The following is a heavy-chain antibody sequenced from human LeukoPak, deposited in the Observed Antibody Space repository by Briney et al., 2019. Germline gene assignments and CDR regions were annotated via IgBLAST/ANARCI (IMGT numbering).Heavy chain of an antibody. CDR3: ARDPMEQWLEISFFYDY. CDR1: GFTFSSYG. Sequence: PGGSLRLSCAASGFTFSSYGVHWVRQAPGKGLEWVAVISYDGSNKYYADSVKGRFTISRDNSKNTLYLQMNSLRAEDTAVYYCARDPMEQWLEISFFYDYWGQGTLVTVSS. D-gene: IGHD6-19*01. V-gene: IGHV3-30*03. CDR2: ISYDGSNK. J-gene: IGHJ4*02.